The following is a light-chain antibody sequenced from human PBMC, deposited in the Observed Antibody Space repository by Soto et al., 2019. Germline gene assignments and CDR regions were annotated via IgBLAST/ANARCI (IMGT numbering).Light chain of an antibody. CDR2: EVS. Sequence: QSALTQPPSASGSPGQSVTISCTGTSSDVGGYNFVSWYQQHPGKAPKLMIYEVSERPSGVPDRFSGSKSGNTASLTVSGLQAEYEADYYCSSYPGSNLVVFGGGTKVTVL. J-gene: IGLJ2*01. CDR1: SSDVGGYNF. CDR3: SSYPGSNLVV. V-gene: IGLV2-8*01.